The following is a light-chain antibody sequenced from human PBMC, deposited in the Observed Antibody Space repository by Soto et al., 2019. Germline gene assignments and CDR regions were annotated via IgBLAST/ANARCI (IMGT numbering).Light chain of an antibody. CDR1: RTDIGGSNY. V-gene: IGLV2-14*01. Sequence: QSALTQPASVSGSPGQSITISCTGTRTDIGGSNYVSWYQQHSGEAPKLLIYEVSNRPSGVSNRFSASKSGNTASLTISGLQTEDEADYYCSSYSRMTTLVLFGGGTKLTVL. CDR3: SSYSRMTTLVL. J-gene: IGLJ2*01. CDR2: EVS.